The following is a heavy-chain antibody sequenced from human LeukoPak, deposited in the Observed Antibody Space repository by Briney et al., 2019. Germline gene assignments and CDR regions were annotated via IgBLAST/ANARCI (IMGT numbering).Heavy chain of an antibody. J-gene: IGHJ6*02. V-gene: IGHV3-21*01. Sequence: GGSLRLSCAASGFTFSSYSMNWVRQAPGKGLEWVSSISSSSYIYYADSVKGRFTISRDNAKNSLYLQMNSLRAEDTAVYYCARDGYYYDSSGYDYGMDVWGQGTTVTVSS. CDR1: GFTFSSYS. CDR3: ARDGYYYDSSGYDYGMDV. CDR2: ISSSSYI. D-gene: IGHD3-22*01.